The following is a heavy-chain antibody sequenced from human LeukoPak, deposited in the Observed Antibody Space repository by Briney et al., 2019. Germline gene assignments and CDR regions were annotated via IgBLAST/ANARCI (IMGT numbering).Heavy chain of an antibody. CDR1: GFTFDDYA. CDR3: AKGTQRGNSGWGYFFDQ. CDR2: INWNSGSI. Sequence: GGSLRLSCAASGFTFDDYAMHWVRQAPGKGLEWVSGINWNSGSIDYAGSVKGRFTISRDNAMNSLYLQMNTLRPEDTALYYCAKGTQRGNSGWGYFFDQWGQGTLVTVSS. D-gene: IGHD6-19*01. V-gene: IGHV3-9*01. J-gene: IGHJ4*02.